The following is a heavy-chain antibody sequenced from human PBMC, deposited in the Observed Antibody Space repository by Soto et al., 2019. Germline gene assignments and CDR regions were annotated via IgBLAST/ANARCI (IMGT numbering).Heavy chain of an antibody. V-gene: IGHV3-49*03. Sequence: GGSLRLSXTASGFTFGDYAMSWFRQAPGKGLEWVGFIRSKAYGGTTEYAASVKGRFTISRDDSKSIAYLQMNSLKTEDTAVHYCTRDLITMVRGVIIPYYYGMDVWGQGTTVTVSS. CDR3: TRDLITMVRGVIIPYYYGMDV. J-gene: IGHJ6*02. CDR2: IRSKAYGGTT. CDR1: GFTFGDYA. D-gene: IGHD3-10*01.